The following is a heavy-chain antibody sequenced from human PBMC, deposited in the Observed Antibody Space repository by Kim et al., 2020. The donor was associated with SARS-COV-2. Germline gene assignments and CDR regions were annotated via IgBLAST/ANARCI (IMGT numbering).Heavy chain of an antibody. CDR3: ARTSIAARLGAFDI. Sequence: AQKFQGRVTITADESTSTAYMELSSLRSEDTAVYYCARTSIAARLGAFDIWGQGTMVTVSS. J-gene: IGHJ3*02. V-gene: IGHV1-69*01. D-gene: IGHD6-6*01.